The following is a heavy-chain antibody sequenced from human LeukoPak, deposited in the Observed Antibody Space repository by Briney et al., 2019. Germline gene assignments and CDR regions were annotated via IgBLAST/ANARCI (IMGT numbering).Heavy chain of an antibody. CDR1: GGSFSGYY. CDR3: ARGTWVPSLVVINYYFDY. V-gene: IGHV4-59*12. D-gene: IGHD3-22*01. J-gene: IGHJ4*02. CDR2: IYYSGST. Sequence: KPSETLSLTCAVYGGSFSGYYWSWIRQPPGKGLEWIGYIYYSGSTNYNPSLKSRVTISVDTSKNQFSLKLSSVTAADTAVYYCARGTWVPSLVVINYYFDYWGQGTLVTVSS.